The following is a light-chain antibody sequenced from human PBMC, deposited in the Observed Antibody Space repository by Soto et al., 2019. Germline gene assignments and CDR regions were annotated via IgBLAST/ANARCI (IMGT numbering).Light chain of an antibody. CDR2: GSS. Sequence: DIQMTQSPSSLSASVGDMVTITCRASQAIRNDLAWYQQKPGRAPKRLIYGSSTLQSGVPLRFSGSGSGTDFTLSISSLQSEDFATYYCQQSYKTQHTCGQGTKVDIK. V-gene: IGKV1-39*01. CDR1: QAIRND. J-gene: IGKJ2*01. CDR3: QQSYKTQHT.